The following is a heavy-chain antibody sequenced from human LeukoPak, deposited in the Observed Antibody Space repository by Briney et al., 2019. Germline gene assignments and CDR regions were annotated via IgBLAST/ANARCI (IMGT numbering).Heavy chain of an antibody. V-gene: IGHV3-23*01. D-gene: IGHD6-19*01. CDR2: LSGSGGTT. CDR1: GFTFRNYA. Sequence: PGGSLRLSCAASGFTFRNYAMTWVRQAPGKGLEWVSGLSGSGGTTYYADSVKGRFTISRDISKNTLYLQMNSLRAEDTAVYYCAKDIQVSSGQANRGDLDYWGQGTLVTVSS. CDR3: AKDIQVSSGQANRGDLDY. J-gene: IGHJ4*02.